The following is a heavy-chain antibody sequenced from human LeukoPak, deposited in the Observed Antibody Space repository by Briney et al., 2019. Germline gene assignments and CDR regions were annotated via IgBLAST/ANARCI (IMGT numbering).Heavy chain of an antibody. J-gene: IGHJ6*03. Sequence: GGSLRLSCAASGFTFSSYGMHWVRQAPGKGLEWVAFIRYDGGNKYYADSVKGRFTISRDNSKNTLYLQMNSLRAEDTAVYYCAKDGMYSSSFLVAGYYYYMDVWGKGTTVTISS. CDR2: IRYDGGNK. V-gene: IGHV3-30*02. D-gene: IGHD6-13*01. CDR1: GFTFSSYG. CDR3: AKDGMYSSSFLVAGYYYYMDV.